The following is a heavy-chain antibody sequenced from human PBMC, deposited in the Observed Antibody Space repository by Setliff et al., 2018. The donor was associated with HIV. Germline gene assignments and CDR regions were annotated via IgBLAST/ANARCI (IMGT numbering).Heavy chain of an antibody. V-gene: IGHV1-46*01. CDR1: GYTFTNYY. D-gene: IGHD3-3*01. Sequence: GASVKVSCKASGYTFTNYYMQWVRQAPGQGPEWMGIINPSGGSATYAQKFQGRVTMTRDTSTSTVYMELSSLRSDDTAVYYCAREGGREYDFWSGYYRPYYYYMDVWGKGTTVTVSS. J-gene: IGHJ6*03. CDR2: INPSGGSA. CDR3: AREGGREYDFWSGYYRPYYYYMDV.